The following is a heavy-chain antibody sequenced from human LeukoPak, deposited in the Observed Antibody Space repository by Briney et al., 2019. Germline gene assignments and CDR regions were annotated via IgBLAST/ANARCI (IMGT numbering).Heavy chain of an antibody. V-gene: IGHV3-7*03. D-gene: IGHD3-22*01. CDR2: IKQDGSEK. CDR1: GFTFNNYW. CDR3: AKDSSGYSDYFDY. J-gene: IGHJ4*02. Sequence: GGSLRLSCAASGFTFNNYWMSWVRQAPGKGLEWVANIKQDGSEKYYVDSVKGRFTISRDNSKNTLYLQMNSLRPEDTAVYYCAKDSSGYSDYFDYWGQGTLVTVSS.